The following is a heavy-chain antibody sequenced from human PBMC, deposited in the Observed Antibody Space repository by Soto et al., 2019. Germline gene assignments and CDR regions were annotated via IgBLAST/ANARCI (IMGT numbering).Heavy chain of an antibody. V-gene: IGHV4-31*03. CDR3: ARAYYSSGSYYYYYYMDV. Sequence: SETLSLTCTVSGGSISSGGYYWSWIRQHPGKGLEWIGYIYYSGSTYYNPSLKSRVTISVDTSKNQFSLKLSSVAAADTAVYYCARAYYSSGSYYYYYYMDVWGKGTTVTVSS. J-gene: IGHJ6*03. CDR1: GGSISSGGYY. D-gene: IGHD3-10*01. CDR2: IYYSGST.